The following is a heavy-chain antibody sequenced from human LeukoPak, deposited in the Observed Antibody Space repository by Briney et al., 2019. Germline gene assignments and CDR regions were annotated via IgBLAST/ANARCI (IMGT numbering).Heavy chain of an antibody. V-gene: IGHV4-59*01. CDR1: GGSISSYY. Sequence: KPSETLSLTCTVSGGSISSYYWSWIRQPPGKGLEWIGYIYYSGSTNYNPSLKSRVTISVDTSKNQFSLKLSSVTAADTAVYYCARNKLNYYDSSGYDYWGQGTLVTVSS. J-gene: IGHJ4*02. D-gene: IGHD3-22*01. CDR3: ARNKLNYYDSSGYDY. CDR2: IYYSGST.